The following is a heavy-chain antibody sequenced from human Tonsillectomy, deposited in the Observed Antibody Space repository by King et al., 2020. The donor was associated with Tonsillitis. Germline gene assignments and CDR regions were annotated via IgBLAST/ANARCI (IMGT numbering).Heavy chain of an antibody. V-gene: IGHV4-59*01. Sequence: QLQESGPGLVKPSETLSLTCTVSGGSISTYYWSWIRQTPGKGLEWIGYIYYSESTNYNPSLKSRVTISLDTSKNQFSLKVCSVTAADTAVYYCARVAGTYGGFGQLYFDYWGQGTLVTVSS. CDR3: ARVAGTYGGFGQLYFDY. D-gene: IGHD2-8*01. J-gene: IGHJ4*02. CDR2: IYYSEST. CDR1: GGSISTYY.